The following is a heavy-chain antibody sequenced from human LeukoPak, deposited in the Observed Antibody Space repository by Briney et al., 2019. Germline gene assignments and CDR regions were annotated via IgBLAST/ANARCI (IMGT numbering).Heavy chain of an antibody. J-gene: IGHJ4*02. V-gene: IGHV3-30-3*02. D-gene: IGHD6-6*01. CDR3: AKKLGSSSDY. Sequence: GRSLRLSCAASGFTFSSYAMHWVRQAPGKGLEWVAVISYDGSNKYYADSVKGRFTISRDNSKNTLYLQMNSLRAEDTAVYYCAKKLGSSSDYWGQGTLVTVSS. CDR2: ISYDGSNK. CDR1: GFTFSSYA.